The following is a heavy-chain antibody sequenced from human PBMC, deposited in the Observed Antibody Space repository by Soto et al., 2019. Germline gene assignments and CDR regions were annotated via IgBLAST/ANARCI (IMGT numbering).Heavy chain of an antibody. Sequence: ASVKVSCKASGYTFTGYYMHWVRQAPGQGLEWMGWINPNSGGTNYAQKFQGWVTMTRDTSISTAYMELSRLRSDDTAVYYCARGIRDRRHDAFDIWGQGTMVTVSS. J-gene: IGHJ3*02. V-gene: IGHV1-2*04. CDR2: INPNSGGT. CDR1: GYTFTGYY. CDR3: ARGIRDRRHDAFDI.